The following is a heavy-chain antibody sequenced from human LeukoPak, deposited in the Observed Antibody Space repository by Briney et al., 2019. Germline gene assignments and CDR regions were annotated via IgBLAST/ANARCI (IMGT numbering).Heavy chain of an antibody. CDR1: AFTFANFG. D-gene: IGHD6-19*01. J-gene: IGHJ5*02. Sequence: GGSLRLSCAASAFTFANFGMSWVRQAPGKGLEWVSAISDTGGSTFYADSVKGRFTISRDNAKNTLYLQMNRLRAEDTAVYYCAKGSGSGWYGWFAPWGQGTLVTVPS. V-gene: IGHV3-23*01. CDR2: ISDTGGST. CDR3: AKGSGSGWYGWFAP.